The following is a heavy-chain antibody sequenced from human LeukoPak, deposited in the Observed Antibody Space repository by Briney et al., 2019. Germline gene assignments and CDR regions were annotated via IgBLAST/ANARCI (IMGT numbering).Heavy chain of an antibody. CDR1: GFTFDDYA. CDR3: AKDMGEWELLEY. CDR2: ISCNSGSI. D-gene: IGHD1-26*01. Sequence: GRSLRLSCAASGFTFDDYAMHWVRQAPGKGLEWVSGISCNSGSICYADSVKGRFTISRDNAKNSLYLQMNSLRAEDTAWYYCAKDMGEWELLEYWGQGTLVTVSS. V-gene: IGHV3-9*01. J-gene: IGHJ4*02.